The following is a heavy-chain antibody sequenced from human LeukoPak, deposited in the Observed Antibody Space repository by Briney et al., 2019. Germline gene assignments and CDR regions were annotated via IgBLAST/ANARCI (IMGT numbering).Heavy chain of an antibody. CDR2: IYSGGST. Sequence: GGSLRLSCAASGFTVSSNYMSWVRQAPGKGLEWVSVIYSGGSTYYAGSVKGRFTISRDNSKNTLYLQMNSLRAEDTAVYYCARDLRIAVAGTRGYYGMDVWGQGTTVTVSS. J-gene: IGHJ6*02. V-gene: IGHV3-66*01. D-gene: IGHD6-19*01. CDR3: ARDLRIAVAGTRGYYGMDV. CDR1: GFTVSSNY.